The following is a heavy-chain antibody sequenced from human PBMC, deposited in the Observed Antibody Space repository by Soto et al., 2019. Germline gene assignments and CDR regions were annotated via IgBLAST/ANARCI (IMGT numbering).Heavy chain of an antibody. Sequence: SETLSLTCTLSGGSISWYYWSWIRQPPGKGLEWIGYMYNTGSTVYNPSFKSRVTISVDTSKNQFSLKLNSVTAADTAVYYCARDLWGYCGTDCYPLDVWGQGTTVTVSS. D-gene: IGHD2-21*02. V-gene: IGHV4-59*01. J-gene: IGHJ6*02. CDR1: GGSISWYY. CDR2: MYNTGST. CDR3: ARDLWGYCGTDCYPLDV.